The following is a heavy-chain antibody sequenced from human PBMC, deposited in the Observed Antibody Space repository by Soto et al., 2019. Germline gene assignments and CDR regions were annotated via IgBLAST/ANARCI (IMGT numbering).Heavy chain of an antibody. D-gene: IGHD2-8*01. Sequence: GASVKASCKASGYSFTDYHIHWVRQAPGQGLEWLGRINPKSGGTSTAQKFQGWVTMTRDRSISTVYMELTRLRSDDTAVYFCARGHSTDCSNGVCSFFYNHEMDVWGQGTTVTVSS. CDR3: ARGHSTDCSNGVCSFFYNHEMDV. J-gene: IGHJ6*02. CDR2: INPKSGGT. CDR1: GYSFTDYH. V-gene: IGHV1-2*04.